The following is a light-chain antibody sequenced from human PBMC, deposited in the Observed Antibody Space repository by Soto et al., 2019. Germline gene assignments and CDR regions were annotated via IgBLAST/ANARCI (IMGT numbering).Light chain of an antibody. Sequence: IVMTQSPLSLPVTPGEPASISCRSSQSLLHNNGYNYLNWYLQKPGQSPQLLIYLGSDRSSGVPERVSGSGSGTDFTLKISRVEAEDVGVYYCMQALETPITFGQGTRLEIK. J-gene: IGKJ5*01. CDR3: MQALETPIT. CDR2: LGS. CDR1: QSLLHNNGYNY. V-gene: IGKV2-28*01.